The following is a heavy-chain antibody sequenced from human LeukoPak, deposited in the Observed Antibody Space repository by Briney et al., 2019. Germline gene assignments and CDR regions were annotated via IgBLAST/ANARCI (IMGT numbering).Heavy chain of an antibody. CDR2: IYPGDSDT. V-gene: IGHV5-51*01. J-gene: IGHJ4*02. Sequence: GESLKISCKGSGYSFTSYWIGWVRQMPGKGLERMGIIYPGDSDTRYSPSFQGQVTISADKSISTAYLQWSSLKASDTAMYYCARGGYYDSSGYYNFDYWGQGTLVTVSS. CDR3: ARGGYYDSSGYYNFDY. D-gene: IGHD3-22*01. CDR1: GYSFTSYW.